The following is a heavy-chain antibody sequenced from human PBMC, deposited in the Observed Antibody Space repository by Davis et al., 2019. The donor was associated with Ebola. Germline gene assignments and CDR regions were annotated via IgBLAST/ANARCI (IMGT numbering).Heavy chain of an antibody. CDR2: MNPNNGNT. CDR1: GYTFTSYD. V-gene: IGHV1-8*01. D-gene: IGHD2-2*01. J-gene: IGHJ4*02. Sequence: AASVKVSCKASGYTFTSYDINWVRQATGQGLEWMGWMNPNNGNTNYAQKFQGRVTMTRNTSISTAYMELSSLRSEDTAVYYCARDAPGGPKNYWGQGTLVTVSS. CDR3: ARDAPGGPKNY.